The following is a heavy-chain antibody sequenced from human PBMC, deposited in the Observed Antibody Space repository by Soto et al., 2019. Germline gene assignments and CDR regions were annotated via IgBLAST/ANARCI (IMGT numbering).Heavy chain of an antibody. D-gene: IGHD5-12*01. CDR2: INPGDSDT. V-gene: IGHV5-51*01. Sequence: GEALKISCKGSGYSFTNYCIAWVRQLPGKGLEWMGIINPGDSDTRYNPSVQGQVTLSADKSISTAYLQWGSLQASDTAMYYCAISYPLGSGYDLCGMDVLGQGTTVTGFS. J-gene: IGHJ6*02. CDR3: AISYPLGSGYDLCGMDV. CDR1: GYSFTNYC.